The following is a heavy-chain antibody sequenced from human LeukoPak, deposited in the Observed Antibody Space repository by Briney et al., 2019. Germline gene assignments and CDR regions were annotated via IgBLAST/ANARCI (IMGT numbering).Heavy chain of an antibody. D-gene: IGHD6-13*01. Sequence: GASVKVSCKASGYTLSEISMHWVRQAPGKGLEWMGGFDHENGETIYAQKFQGRVTMTEDTSTDTAYMELSSLRSEDTAVYYCTTVLSSNRYNLCDYWGQGTLVTVSS. J-gene: IGHJ4*02. V-gene: IGHV1-24*01. CDR3: TTVLSSNRYNLCDY. CDR1: GYTLSEIS. CDR2: FDHENGET.